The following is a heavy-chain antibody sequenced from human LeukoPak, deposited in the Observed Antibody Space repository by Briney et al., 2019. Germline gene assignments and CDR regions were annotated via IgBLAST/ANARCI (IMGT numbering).Heavy chain of an antibody. V-gene: IGHV7-4-1*02. CDR3: ARSTIAAWFGVGWFDP. D-gene: IGHD3-10*01. CDR2: INTNTGNP. CDR1: GYSFTKYA. Sequence: ASVKVSCKASGYSFTKYAMNWVRQAPGQGLEWMGWINTNTGNPTYAQGFTGRFVFSLDTSVSTAYLQISSLKAEDTAVYCCARSTIAAWFGVGWFDPWGQGTLVTVSA. J-gene: IGHJ5*02.